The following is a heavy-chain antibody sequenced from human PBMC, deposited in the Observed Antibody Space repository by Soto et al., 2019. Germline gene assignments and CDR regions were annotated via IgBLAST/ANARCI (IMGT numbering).Heavy chain of an antibody. V-gene: IGHV3-7*03. J-gene: IGHJ5*02. CDR1: GFSFSSYW. CDR2: IKQDGREK. D-gene: IGHD3-16*01. Sequence: DVQLVESGGDLVQPGGSLRLSCAASGFSFSSYWMTWVRQAPGKALEWVANIKQDGREKYYVASVKGRFTFSRDNGKNLLFLQIDSLTPDDKAVYYCAGDGVRNGAYNGWLDPWGQGTLVTVAS. CDR3: AGDGVRNGAYNGWLDP.